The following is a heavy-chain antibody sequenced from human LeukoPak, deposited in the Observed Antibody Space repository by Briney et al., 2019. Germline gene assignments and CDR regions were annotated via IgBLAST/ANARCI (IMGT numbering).Heavy chain of an antibody. J-gene: IGHJ5*02. V-gene: IGHV2-5*02. CDR3: AHRPSVVAATRSAWFDP. CDR2: IYWDDDK. D-gene: IGHD2-15*01. CDR1: GFSLNTRGVG. Sequence: SGPTLVNPTQTLTLTCTFSGFSLNTRGVGVGWIRQPPGKALEWLALIYWDDDKRYSPSLKSRLTITKDTSKNQVVLTMTNMDPVDTATYYCAHRPSVVAATRSAWFDPWGQGTLVTVSS.